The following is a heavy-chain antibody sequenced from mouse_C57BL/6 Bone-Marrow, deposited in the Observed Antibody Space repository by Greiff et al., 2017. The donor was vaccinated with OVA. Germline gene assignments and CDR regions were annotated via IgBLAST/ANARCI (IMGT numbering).Heavy chain of an antibody. CDR2: IYPGSGST. CDR1: GYTFTSYW. CDR3: ARWEALRGDAMDY. J-gene: IGHJ4*01. D-gene: IGHD2-4*01. V-gene: IGHV1-55*01. Sequence: QVQLQQPGAELVKPGASVKMSCKASGYTFTSYWITWVKQRPGQGLEWIGDIYPGSGSTNYNEKFKSKATLTVDTSPSTAYMQLSSLTSEDSAVYYCARWEALRGDAMDYWGQGTSVTVSS.